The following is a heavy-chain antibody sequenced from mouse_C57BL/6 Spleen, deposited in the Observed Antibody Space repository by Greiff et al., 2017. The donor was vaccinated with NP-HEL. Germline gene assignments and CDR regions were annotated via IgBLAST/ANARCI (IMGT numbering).Heavy chain of an antibody. J-gene: IGHJ1*03. CDR2: IYPRSGNT. V-gene: IGHV1-81*01. CDR3: AREGTYYSNHWYFDV. CDR1: GYTFTSYG. D-gene: IGHD2-5*01. Sequence: VQLQQSGAELARPGASVKLSCKASGYTFTSYGISWVKQRTGQGLEWIGEIYPRSGNTYYNEKFKGKATLTADKSSSTAYMELRSLTSEDSAVYFCAREGTYYSNHWYFDVWGTGTTVTVSS.